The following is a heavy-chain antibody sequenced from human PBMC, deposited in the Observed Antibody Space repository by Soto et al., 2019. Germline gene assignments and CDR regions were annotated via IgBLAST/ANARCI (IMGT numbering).Heavy chain of an antibody. D-gene: IGHD3-3*01. CDR1: GYTFTSYG. V-gene: IGHV1-18*01. CDR3: ARDSPLRGFLEWLPSFDYYYGMDV. Sequence: RASVKVSCKASGYTFTSYGISWVRQAPGQGLEWMGWISAYNGNTNYAQKLQGRVTMTTDTSTSTAYMELRSLRSDDTAVYYCARDSPLRGFLEWLPSFDYYYGMDVWGQGTTVTVSS. J-gene: IGHJ6*02. CDR2: ISAYNGNT.